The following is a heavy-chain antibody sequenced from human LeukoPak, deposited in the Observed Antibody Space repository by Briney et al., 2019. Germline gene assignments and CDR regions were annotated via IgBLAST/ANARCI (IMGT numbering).Heavy chain of an antibody. V-gene: IGHV4-4*07. CDR3: ARAGYYYDSSAYAIDY. CDR2: IYISGRT. D-gene: IGHD3-22*01. Sequence: SRTLSLTCIVSGGSTSSYYWSWIRQPAGRGLEWIGGIYISGRTNYNPSLKSRVTMSVDTSKNQFSLKLRSVSAADTAVYYCARAGYYYDSSAYAIDYWGQGTLVTVSS. CDR1: GGSTSSYY. J-gene: IGHJ4*02.